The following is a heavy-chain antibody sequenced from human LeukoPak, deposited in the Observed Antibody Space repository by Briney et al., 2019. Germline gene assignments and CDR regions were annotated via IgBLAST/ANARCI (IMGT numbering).Heavy chain of an antibody. CDR2: IYYSGST. Sequence: SEILSLTCTVSGGGVSSGSYYWSWIWQPPGKGLEWIGYIYYSGSTNYNPSLKSRVTISVDTSKNQFSLKLSSVTAADTAVYYCARDQHGDYEGGFDYWGQGTLVTVSS. D-gene: IGHD4-17*01. V-gene: IGHV4-61*01. J-gene: IGHJ4*02. CDR1: GGGVSSGSYY. CDR3: ARDQHGDYEGGFDY.